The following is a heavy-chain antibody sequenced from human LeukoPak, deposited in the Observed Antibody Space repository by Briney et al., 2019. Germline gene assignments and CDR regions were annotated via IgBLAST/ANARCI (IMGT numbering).Heavy chain of an antibody. Sequence: SETLSLTCAVYGGSFSGYYWSWIRQPPGKGLEWIGEINHSGSTNYNPSLKSRVTISVDTSKNQFSLELSSVTAADTAVYYCARKGIAALYRWGQGTLVTVSS. D-gene: IGHD6-13*01. CDR3: ARKGIAALYR. V-gene: IGHV4-34*01. CDR2: INHSGST. J-gene: IGHJ4*02. CDR1: GGSFSGYY.